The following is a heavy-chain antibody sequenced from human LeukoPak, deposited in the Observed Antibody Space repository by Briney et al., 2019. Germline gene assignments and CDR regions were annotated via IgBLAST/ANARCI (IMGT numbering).Heavy chain of an antibody. CDR3: AKDGYYCSSTSCYLDY. D-gene: IGHD2-2*01. J-gene: IGHJ4*02. CDR1: GFTFSNYG. CDR2: ISGSGGGT. V-gene: IGHV3-23*01. Sequence: GGTLRLSCTAPGFTFSNYGMNWVRQAPGKGLEWVSGISGSGGGTYYADSVKGRFTISRDNSKNTLYLQMNSLRAEDTAVYYCAKDGYYCSSTSCYLDYWGQGTLVTVSS.